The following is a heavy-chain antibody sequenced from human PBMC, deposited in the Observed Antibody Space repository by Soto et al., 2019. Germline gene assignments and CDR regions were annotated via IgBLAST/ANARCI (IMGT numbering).Heavy chain of an antibody. J-gene: IGHJ4*02. CDR1: GFTLSSFW. V-gene: IGHV3-7*01. D-gene: IGHD4-17*01. CDR2: IKKDGTEK. Sequence: VQVVESGGGLVQPGGSLRLSCAASGFTLSSFWMSWVRQAPGKGLEWVANIKKDGTEKYYVDSVKGRFTISRDNAKNSLYLQMNSLRAEDTATYYCTRGHYGDHGWGQGTLVTVSS. CDR3: TRGHYGDHG.